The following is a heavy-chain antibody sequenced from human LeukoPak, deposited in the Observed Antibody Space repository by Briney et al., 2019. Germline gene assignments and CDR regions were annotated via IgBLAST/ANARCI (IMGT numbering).Heavy chain of an antibody. CDR3: ARVSRGSYYGSGSYYFDY. CDR2: INHSGST. CDR1: GGSFRGYY. J-gene: IGHJ4*02. D-gene: IGHD3-10*01. Sequence: SETLSLTCAVYGGSFRGYYWSWIRQPPGKGLEWIGEINHSGSTNYNPSLKSRVTISVDTSKNQFSLKLSSVTAADTAVYYCARVSRGSYYGSGSYYFDYWGQGTLVTVSS. V-gene: IGHV4-34*01.